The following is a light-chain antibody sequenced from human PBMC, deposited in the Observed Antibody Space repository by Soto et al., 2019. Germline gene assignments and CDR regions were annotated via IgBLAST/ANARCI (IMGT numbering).Light chain of an antibody. CDR2: KVS. V-gene: IGKV2-30*01. CDR1: QSLIYSDGIAY. Sequence: DVVMTQSPLSLPVTLGQQASITCRSSQSLIYSDGIAYLNWFHQRPGQSPRRLIYKVSNRDSGVPDRFSGSGSGTDFTLTISRVEAEDVGVYYCMQGTHWPPTFGLGTKVEIK. CDR3: MQGTHWPPT. J-gene: IGKJ1*01.